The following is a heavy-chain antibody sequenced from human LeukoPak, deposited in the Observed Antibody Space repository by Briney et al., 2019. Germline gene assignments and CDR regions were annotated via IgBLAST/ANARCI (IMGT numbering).Heavy chain of an antibody. CDR2: IDSSALYS. V-gene: IGHV3-21*06. J-gene: IGHJ4*02. CDR3: AKENRAEIDY. Sequence: PGGSLRLSCAASGFTFDSYSLAWVRQAPGKGLEWVASIDSSALYSYYSDSVKGRFTISRDYARNSLYLQMDTLSVEDTAVYYCAKENRAEIDYWGQGALVAVSS. D-gene: IGHD3-10*01. CDR1: GFTFDSYS.